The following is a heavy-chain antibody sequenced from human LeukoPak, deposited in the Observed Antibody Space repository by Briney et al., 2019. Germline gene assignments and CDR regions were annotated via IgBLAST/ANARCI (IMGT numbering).Heavy chain of an antibody. J-gene: IGHJ2*01. CDR2: IYHSGST. V-gene: IGHV4-38-2*01. CDR3: VRYGDYGGYFEL. D-gene: IGHD4-17*01. CDR1: GYSIRSGYY. Sequence: SETLSLPCAVSGYSIRSGYYRGWIRQPPGKGLEWVGSIYHSGSTYYNPSLKSRVTISQETSMTPYALTLSSVTAADTAVYYWVRYGDYGGYFELWGRGTLVTVSS.